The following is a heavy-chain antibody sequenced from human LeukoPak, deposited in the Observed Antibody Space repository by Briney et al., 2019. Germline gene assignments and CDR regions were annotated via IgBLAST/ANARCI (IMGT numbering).Heavy chain of an antibody. V-gene: IGHV5-51*01. CDR1: GYSFNTYW. CDR3: ATNIAAAGTWWFDP. Sequence: GESLKISCKGSGYSFNTYWIGWVRQMPGKGLDWMGIIYPGDSDTRYSPSFEGQVTISADKSISTAYLQWSSLKASDTAMYYCATNIAAAGTWWFDPWGQGTLVTVSS. CDR2: IYPGDSDT. J-gene: IGHJ5*02. D-gene: IGHD6-13*01.